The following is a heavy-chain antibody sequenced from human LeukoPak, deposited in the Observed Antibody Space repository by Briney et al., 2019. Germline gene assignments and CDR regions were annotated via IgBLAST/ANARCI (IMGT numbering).Heavy chain of an antibody. CDR1: GFTFSSYW. CDR2: INSDGSST. J-gene: IGHJ3*02. D-gene: IGHD5-18*01. Sequence: PGGSLRLSCAASGFTFSSYWMHWVRQAPGKGLVWVSRINSDGSSTSYADSVKGRFTISRDNAKNTLYLQMNSLRAEDTAVYYCAKSVPSYVDAFDIWGQGTMVTVSS. V-gene: IGHV3-74*01. CDR3: AKSVPSYVDAFDI.